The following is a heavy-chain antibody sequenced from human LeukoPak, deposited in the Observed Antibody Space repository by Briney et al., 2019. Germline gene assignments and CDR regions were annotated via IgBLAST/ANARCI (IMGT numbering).Heavy chain of an antibody. J-gene: IGHJ4*02. V-gene: IGHV3-21*01. D-gene: IGHD3-22*01. Sequence: GGSLRLSCAASGFTFSSYSMNWVRQAPGKGLEWVSSISSSSSYIYYADSVKGRFTISRDNAKNSLYLQMNSLRAEDTAVYYCARDAGYYYDSSGQRSNGYFDYWGQGTLVTVSS. CDR1: GFTFSSYS. CDR3: ARDAGYYYDSSGQRSNGYFDY. CDR2: ISSSSSYI.